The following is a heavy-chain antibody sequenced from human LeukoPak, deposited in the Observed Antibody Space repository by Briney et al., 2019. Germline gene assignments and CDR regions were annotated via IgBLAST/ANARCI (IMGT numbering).Heavy chain of an antibody. J-gene: IGHJ5*02. CDR1: GFTFSSYW. Sequence: GGSLRLSCAASGFTFSSYWMSWVRQAPGKGLEWVSSISSSSSYIYYADSVKGRFTISRDNAKNSLYLQMNSLRAEDTAVYYCARDGLRYFDWLPNWFDPWGQGTLVTVSS. CDR3: ARDGLRYFDWLPNWFDP. D-gene: IGHD3-9*01. CDR2: ISSSSSYI. V-gene: IGHV3-21*01.